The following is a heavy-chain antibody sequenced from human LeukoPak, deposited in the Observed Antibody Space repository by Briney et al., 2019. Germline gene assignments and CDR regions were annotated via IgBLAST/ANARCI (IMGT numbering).Heavy chain of an antibody. D-gene: IGHD2-2*02. CDR2: ISWNSGSI. CDR3: AKGRCSSTSCYIDY. J-gene: IGHJ4*02. Sequence: GRSLRLSCAASGFTFDDYAMHWVRQAPGKGLEWVSGISWNSGSIGYADSVKGRFTISRDNAKNSLYLQMNSLRAEDTALYCCAKGRCSSTSCYIDYWGQGTLVTVSS. CDR1: GFTFDDYA. V-gene: IGHV3-9*01.